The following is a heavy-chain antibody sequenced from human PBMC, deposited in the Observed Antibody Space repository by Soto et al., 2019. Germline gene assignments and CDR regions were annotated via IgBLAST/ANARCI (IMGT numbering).Heavy chain of an antibody. Sequence: SGPTLVKPTQTLTLTCTFSGFSLSTSGVGVGWIRQPPGKALEWLALIYWNDEKRYSPSLKSRLTLIKDTTKNQVVLAMTNMDPVDTATYYCAHRRGGYCSGITCYAPYYYYGMDVWGQGTTVTVSS. CDR3: AHRRGGYCSGITCYAPYYYYGMDV. V-gene: IGHV2-5*01. J-gene: IGHJ6*02. D-gene: IGHD2-2*01. CDR2: IYWNDEK. CDR1: GFSLSTSGVG.